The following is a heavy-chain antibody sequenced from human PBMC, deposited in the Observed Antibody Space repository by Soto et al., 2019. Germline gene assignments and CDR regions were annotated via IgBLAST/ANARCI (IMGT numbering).Heavy chain of an antibody. D-gene: IGHD3-16*01. CDR1: GFTFSSYA. V-gene: IGHV3-23*01. Sequence: GGSLRLSCAASGFTFSSYAMSWVRQAPTKGLEWVAAISGSGGTTLYADSLKGRFTIPRDNSKNTLYLQMNSLRGEDTARYYCAKEFGGPPDYFDYWGQGTLVTVSS. CDR3: AKEFGGPPDYFDY. CDR2: ISGSGGTT. J-gene: IGHJ4*01.